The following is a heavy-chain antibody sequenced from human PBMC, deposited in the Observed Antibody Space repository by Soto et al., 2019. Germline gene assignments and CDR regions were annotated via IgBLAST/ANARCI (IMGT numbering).Heavy chain of an antibody. J-gene: IGHJ4*02. D-gene: IGHD3-22*01. CDR3: ARDSYYYDSSGFAFDY. CDR2: ISAYNGNT. CDR1: GYTFTSYG. V-gene: IGHV1-18*04. Sequence: ASVKVSCKASGYTFTSYGISWVRRAPGQGLEWMGWISAYNGNTNNAKKLQGRVTMTTDTSTSTAYMELRSLRSDDTAVYYCARDSYYYDSSGFAFDYWGQGTLVTVPS.